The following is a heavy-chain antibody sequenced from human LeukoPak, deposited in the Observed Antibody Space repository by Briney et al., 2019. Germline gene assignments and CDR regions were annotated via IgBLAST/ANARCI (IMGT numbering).Heavy chain of an antibody. CDR1: GFTFSSYS. J-gene: IGHJ1*01. D-gene: IGHD2-2*01. V-gene: IGHV3-48*01. CDR2: ISSSSSTI. Sequence: PGGSLRLSCAASGFTFSSYSMNWVRQAPGKGLEWVSYISSSSSTIYYADSVKGRFTISRDNAKNSLYLQMNSLRAEDTAVYYCARGVVVVPAAIPPYFQHWGQGTLVTVSS. CDR3: ARGVVVVPAAIPPYFQH.